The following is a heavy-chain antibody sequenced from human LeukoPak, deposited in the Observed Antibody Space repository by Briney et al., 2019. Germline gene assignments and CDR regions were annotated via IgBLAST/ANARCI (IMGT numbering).Heavy chain of an antibody. J-gene: IGHJ4*02. CDR1: GGTFSSYA. CDR2: IIPIFGTA. V-gene: IGHV1-69*05. CDR3: ARDCSGGSCYPYAGY. D-gene: IGHD2-15*01. Sequence: GASVKVSCKASGGTFSSYAISWVRQAPGQGLEWMGRIIPIFGTANYAQKFQGRVTITTDESTSTAYMELSSLRSEDTAVYYCARDCSGGSCYPYAGYWGLGTLVTVSS.